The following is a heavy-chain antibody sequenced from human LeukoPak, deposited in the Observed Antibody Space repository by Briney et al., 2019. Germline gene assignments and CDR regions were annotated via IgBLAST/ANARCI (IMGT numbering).Heavy chain of an antibody. J-gene: IGHJ5*02. Sequence: SETLSLTCTVSGYSISSGYYWGWIRQPPGKGLEWIGSIYHSGSTHYNLSLKSRVSISVDTSKNQFSLKLSSVTAADTAVYYCARDSGGYFFNNWFDPWGQGTLVTVSS. CDR3: ARDSGGYFFNNWFDP. D-gene: IGHD3-22*01. CDR2: IYHSGST. CDR1: GYSISSGYY. V-gene: IGHV4-38-2*02.